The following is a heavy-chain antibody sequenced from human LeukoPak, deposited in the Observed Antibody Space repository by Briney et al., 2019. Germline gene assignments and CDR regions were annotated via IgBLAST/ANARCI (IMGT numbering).Heavy chain of an antibody. CDR3: ATGYSSGWYPFDY. CDR1: GFTFSSYS. J-gene: IGHJ4*02. Sequence: GGSLRLSCAASGFTFSSYSMNWVRQAPGKGLEWVSSISSSSSYIYYADSVKGRFTISRDNAKNSLSLQMNSLRAEDTAVYYCATGYSSGWYPFDYWGQGTLITVSS. V-gene: IGHV3-21*01. CDR2: ISSSSSYI. D-gene: IGHD6-19*01.